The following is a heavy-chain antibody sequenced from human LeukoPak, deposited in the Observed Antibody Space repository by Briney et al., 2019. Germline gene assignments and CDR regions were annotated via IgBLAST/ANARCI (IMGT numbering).Heavy chain of an antibody. CDR1: GGSISSSSYY. Sequence: SETLSLTCTVSGGSISSSSYYWGWIRQPPGKGLEWTGSIYYSGSTYYNPSLKSRVTISVDTSKNQFSLKLSSVTAADTAVYYCASLRFSEWFFGTTSEYYFDYWGQGTLVTVSS. J-gene: IGHJ4*02. V-gene: IGHV4-39*01. CDR3: ASLRFSEWFFGTTSEYYFDY. CDR2: IYYSGST. D-gene: IGHD3-3*01.